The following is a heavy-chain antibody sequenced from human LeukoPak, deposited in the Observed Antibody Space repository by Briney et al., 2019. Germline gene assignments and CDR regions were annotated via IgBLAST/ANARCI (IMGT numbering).Heavy chain of an antibody. CDR1: GFTFSGSA. J-gene: IGHJ3*02. Sequence: GGSLRLSCAASGFTFSGSALHWVRQASGKGLEWVGRIRSTANGYATAYAASVKGRFTISRDDSKNTAYLQMDSLKTEDTAVYYCAKSNGYGLVDIWGQGTMVTVSS. CDR3: AKSNGYGLVDI. D-gene: IGHD3-10*01. CDR2: IRSTANGYAT. V-gene: IGHV3-73*01.